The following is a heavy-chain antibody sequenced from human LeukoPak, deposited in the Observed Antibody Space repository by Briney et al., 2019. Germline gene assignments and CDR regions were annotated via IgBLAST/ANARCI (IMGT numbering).Heavy chain of an antibody. V-gene: IGHV3-23*01. J-gene: IGHJ6*02. CDR2: ISGSGGST. CDR1: GFTFSSYA. CDR3: AKPPSQTNYDFWSGYSSQRCYYYGMDV. D-gene: IGHD3-3*01. Sequence: PGGSLRLSCAASGFTFSSYAMSWVRQAPGKGLEWVSAISGSGGSTYYADSVKGRFTISRDNSKNTLYLQMNSLRAEDTAVYYCAKPPSQTNYDFWSGYSSQRCYYYGMDVWGQGTTVTVSS.